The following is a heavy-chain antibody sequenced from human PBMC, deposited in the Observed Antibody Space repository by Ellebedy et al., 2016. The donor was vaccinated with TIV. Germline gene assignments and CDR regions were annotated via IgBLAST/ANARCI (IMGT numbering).Heavy chain of an antibody. V-gene: IGHV5-51*01. CDR3: ARSSGSTYYYGSGSYPGDY. J-gene: IGHJ4*02. CDR2: IYPGDSDT. D-gene: IGHD3-10*01. CDR1: GYSFTSYW. Sequence: GESLKISCKGSGYSFTSYWIGWVRQMPGKGLEWMGIIYPGDSDTRYSPSFQGQVTISADKSISTAYLQWSSLKASDTAMYYCARSSGSTYYYGSGSYPGDYWGQGTLVTVSS.